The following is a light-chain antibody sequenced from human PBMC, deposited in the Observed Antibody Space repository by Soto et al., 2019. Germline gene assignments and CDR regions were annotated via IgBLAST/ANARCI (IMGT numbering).Light chain of an antibody. V-gene: IGLV1-44*01. J-gene: IGLJ3*02. CDR2: SDN. Sequence: QPVLTQAPSVSGTPGQRVTISCSGSSSNIGSNTVSWYQRLPGTAPKLLIYSDNQRPSWVPDRFSGSRSGTSASLAITGLQSEDEADYYCAAWDDSLNGQGVFGGGTKLTVL. CDR1: SSNIGSNT. CDR3: AAWDDSLNGQGV.